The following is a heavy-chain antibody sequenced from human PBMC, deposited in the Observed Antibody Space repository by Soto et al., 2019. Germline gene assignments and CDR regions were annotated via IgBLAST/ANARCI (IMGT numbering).Heavy chain of an antibody. V-gene: IGHV1-18*04. CDR1: GYNFLSYG. CDR2: ISVYNSNA. Sequence: QVQLVQSGVEVKKPGASVTVSCKASGYNFLSYGVSWARQAPGQGLEWMGWISVYNSNANYAQQFHGRVTMTSDTSTNTAYLELRGLRSDDTAVYYCARGNRSGYYIPHPDYWGQGTLVVVSS. CDR3: ARGNRSGYYIPHPDY. D-gene: IGHD3-3*01. J-gene: IGHJ4*02.